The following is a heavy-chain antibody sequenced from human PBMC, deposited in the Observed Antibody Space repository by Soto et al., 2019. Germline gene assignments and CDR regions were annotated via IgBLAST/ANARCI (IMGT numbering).Heavy chain of an antibody. CDR2: IYYSGST. CDR1: GGSISSGDYY. CDR3: ARGHTYYYDSSGSFDY. J-gene: IGHJ4*02. V-gene: IGHV4-30-4*01. Sequence: SETLSLTCTVSGGSISSGDYYWSWLRQPPGKGLEWIGYIYYSGSTYYNPSLKSRVTISVDTSKNQFSLKLSSVTAADTAVYYCARGHTYYYDSSGSFDYWGQGTLVTVSS. D-gene: IGHD3-22*01.